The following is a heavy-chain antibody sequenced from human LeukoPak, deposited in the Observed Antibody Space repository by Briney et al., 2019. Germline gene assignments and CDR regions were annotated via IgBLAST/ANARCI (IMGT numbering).Heavy chain of an antibody. Sequence: GGSLRLSCAAPGFTFSSFSMNWVRQAPGKGLEWVSSISSSSSYIYYAESVKGRFTISRDNAKNSPYLQMKSLRAEDRAVYYCAAGTVVNYFDYWGQGTLVTVSS. J-gene: IGHJ4*02. CDR2: ISSSSSYI. D-gene: IGHD4-23*01. CDR1: GFTFSSFS. V-gene: IGHV3-21*01. CDR3: AAGTVVNYFDY.